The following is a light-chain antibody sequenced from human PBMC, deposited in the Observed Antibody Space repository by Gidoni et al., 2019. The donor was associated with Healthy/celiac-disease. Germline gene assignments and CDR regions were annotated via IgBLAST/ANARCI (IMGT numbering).Light chain of an antibody. CDR2: DAS. Sequence: EIVLTQSPATLSLSPGERATLSCRARQSVSSYLAWYQQKPGQAPRLLIYDASNRATGIPARFSGSGSGTDFTLTISSLEPEDFAVYYCQQRSNWPPGITVXXXTRLEIK. J-gene: IGKJ5*01. V-gene: IGKV3-11*01. CDR3: QQRSNWPPGIT. CDR1: QSVSSY.